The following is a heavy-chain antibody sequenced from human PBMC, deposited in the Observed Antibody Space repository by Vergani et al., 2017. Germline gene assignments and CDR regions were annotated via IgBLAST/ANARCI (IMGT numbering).Heavy chain of an antibody. V-gene: IGHV3-7*01. CDR2: IKRDGTET. CDR3: ARISGGSAPYLHY. CDR1: GFTFGDYY. J-gene: IGHJ1*01. D-gene: IGHD2-15*01. Sequence: EVHLEESGGGLAQPGGSLRLSCAASGFTFGDYYMAWIRLAPGKGLDWVASIKRDGTETFYVGSVKGRFTISRDNAKTTLYLQMNSLRDEDRGVYYCARISGGSAPYLHYWGQGTLVTVAS.